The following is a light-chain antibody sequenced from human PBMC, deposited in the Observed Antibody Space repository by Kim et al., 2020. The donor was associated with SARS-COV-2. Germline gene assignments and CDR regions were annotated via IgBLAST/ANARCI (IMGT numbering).Light chain of an antibody. J-gene: IGKJ2*01. CDR2: DAS. CDR1: QSITRW. Sequence: ASGGDRVTITCRDSQSITRWLAGYQQKPEKAPKLLICDASGLKSGVTSRFSGSGSGTEFTLTISSLQPDDFATYYCQQYNTYSYTFGQGTKLEI. V-gene: IGKV1-5*01. CDR3: QQYNTYSYT.